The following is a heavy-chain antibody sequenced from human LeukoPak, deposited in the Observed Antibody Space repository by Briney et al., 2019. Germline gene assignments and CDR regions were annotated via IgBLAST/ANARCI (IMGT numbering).Heavy chain of an antibody. CDR1: GGSISSSSYY. J-gene: IGHJ4*02. CDR2: INYSGKT. Sequence: SETLSLTCIVSGGSISSSSYYWGWIRQPPGKGLEWIGSINYSGKTYHSPPLKSRVTISVDTSKNQFSLKLSSVTAADTAVYYCARQPGEYSWKYESRNRLHYFDYWGQGTLVTVSS. CDR3: ARQPGEYSWKYESRNRLHYFDY. V-gene: IGHV4-39*01. D-gene: IGHD1-20*01.